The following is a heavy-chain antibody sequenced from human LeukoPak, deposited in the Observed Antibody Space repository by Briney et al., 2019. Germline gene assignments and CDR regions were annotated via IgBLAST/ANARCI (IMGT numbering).Heavy chain of an antibody. CDR2: IYHSGST. CDR1: GGSISSGGYS. V-gene: IGHV4-30-2*01. Sequence: PSQTLSLTCAVSGGSISSGGYSWSWIRQPPGKGLEWIGYIYHSGSTYYNPSLKSRVTISVDRSKNQFSLKLSSVTAADTAVYYCARVRKGGYSYGSDYWGQGTLVTVSS. CDR3: ARVRKGGYSYGSDY. J-gene: IGHJ4*02. D-gene: IGHD5-18*01.